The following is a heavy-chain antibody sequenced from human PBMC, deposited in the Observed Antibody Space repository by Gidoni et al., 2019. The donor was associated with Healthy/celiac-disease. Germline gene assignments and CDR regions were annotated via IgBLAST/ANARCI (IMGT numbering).Heavy chain of an antibody. D-gene: IGHD3-3*01. CDR3: VSWYDSIWREDY. Sequence: EGQLVGSGGGLVQPGGSLRLSCAAPGFTFKSYWMYWVRQAPGKGLMWVSGINSDGSSTTYADSVKGRCTVSRDNAKNTLYLQMNSLRAEDTAVYYCVSWYDSIWREDYWGQGTLVTVSS. CDR2: INSDGSST. V-gene: IGHV3-74*01. CDR1: GFTFKSYW. J-gene: IGHJ4*02.